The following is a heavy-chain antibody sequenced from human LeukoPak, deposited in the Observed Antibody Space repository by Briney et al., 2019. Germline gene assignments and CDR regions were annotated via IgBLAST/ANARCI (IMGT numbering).Heavy chain of an antibody. D-gene: IGHD3-3*01. J-gene: IGHJ3*02. CDR3: AKDGITIFGVVTKPFDI. Sequence: GGSLRLSCAASGFTFSSYWMSWVRQAPGKGPEWVAFIRYDGSNKYYADSVKGRFTISRDNSKNTLYLQMNSLRAEDTAVYYCAKDGITIFGVVTKPFDIWGQGTMVTVSS. CDR1: GFTFSSYW. CDR2: IRYDGSNK. V-gene: IGHV3-30*02.